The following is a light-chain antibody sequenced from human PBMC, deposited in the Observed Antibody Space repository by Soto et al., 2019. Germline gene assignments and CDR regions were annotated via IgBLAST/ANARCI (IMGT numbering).Light chain of an antibody. CDR1: QIVSSY. Sequence: EIVLTQSPATLSLSPGERATLSCRASQIVSSYLAWYQQKPGQAPRLLIYDASNRATGIPARFSGSGSGTDFTLTISSLEPEDFAVYYCQQHSNWPPYTFGQGTKLEIK. V-gene: IGKV3-11*01. CDR2: DAS. J-gene: IGKJ2*01. CDR3: QQHSNWPPYT.